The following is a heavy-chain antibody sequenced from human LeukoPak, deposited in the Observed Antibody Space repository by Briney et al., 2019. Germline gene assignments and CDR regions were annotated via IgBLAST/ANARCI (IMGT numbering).Heavy chain of an antibody. J-gene: IGHJ4*02. CDR3: ARALFSDSSGYYPGLDH. CDR2: ISNYNGDT. Sequence: ASVKVSCKASGYTFNSYGFSWVRQAPGQGLEWVGWISNYNGDTRYAQKFQGRVTMTTDTSTRTSNMELRNLGSDDTAVYYCARALFSDSSGYYPGLDHWGQGTLVTVSS. CDR1: GYTFNSYG. D-gene: IGHD3-22*01. V-gene: IGHV1-18*01.